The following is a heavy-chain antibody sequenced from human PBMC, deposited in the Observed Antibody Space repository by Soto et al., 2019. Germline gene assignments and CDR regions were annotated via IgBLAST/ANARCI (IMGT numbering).Heavy chain of an antibody. Sequence: EVQLLESGGGLVQPGESLRLSCAASGFTFSNSAMTWVRQTPGKGLEWVSTISGSNGDSTYYADSVKGRFTISRDNSKTTLYLQMNSLRAEDTAVYNCVKHNWNNLGWFDPWGKGTLVTVSS. CDR2: ISGSNGDST. CDR3: VKHNWNNLGWFDP. D-gene: IGHD1-20*01. CDR1: GFTFSNSA. V-gene: IGHV3-23*01. J-gene: IGHJ5*02.